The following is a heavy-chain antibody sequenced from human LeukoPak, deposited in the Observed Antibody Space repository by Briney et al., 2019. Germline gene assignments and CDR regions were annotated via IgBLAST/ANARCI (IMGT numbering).Heavy chain of an antibody. Sequence: PGGSLRLSCAASGFTLRSYGMHWVRQAPGQGLVWVSRINSDGSSKVHADSVKGRFTISRDNAKNTLYLQMNSLRADDTAVYYCTRGNSGPDYWGQGTLVTVSS. CDR3: TRGNSGPDY. CDR1: GFTLRSYG. CDR2: INSDGSSK. D-gene: IGHD5-12*01. J-gene: IGHJ4*02. V-gene: IGHV3-74*01.